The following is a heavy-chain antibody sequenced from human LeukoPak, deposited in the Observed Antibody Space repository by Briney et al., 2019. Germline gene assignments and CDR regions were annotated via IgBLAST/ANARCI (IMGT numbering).Heavy chain of an antibody. CDR1: GYTLTELS. V-gene: IGHV1-24*01. D-gene: IGHD5-18*01. CDR3: ARVGYSYGYYYYGMDV. J-gene: IGHJ6*02. CDR2: FDPEDGET. Sequence: ASVKVSCKVSGYTLTELSMHWVRQAPGKGLEWMGGFDPEDGETIYAQKFQGRVTMTEDTSTDTAYMELSSLRSEDTAVYYCARVGYSYGYYYYGMDVWGQGTTVTVSS.